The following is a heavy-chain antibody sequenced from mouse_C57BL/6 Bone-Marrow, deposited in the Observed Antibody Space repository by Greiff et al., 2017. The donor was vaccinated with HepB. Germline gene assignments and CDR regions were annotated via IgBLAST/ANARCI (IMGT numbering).Heavy chain of an antibody. CDR1: GYAFTNYL. Sequence: VKLMESGAELVRPGPSVKVSCKASGYAFTNYLIEWVKQRPGQGLEWIGVINPGSGGTNYNEKFKGKATLTADKSSSTAYMQLSSLTSEDSAVYFCARGGGLRRDFDYWGQGTTLTVSS. CDR3: ARGGGLRRDFDY. D-gene: IGHD2-4*01. V-gene: IGHV1-54*01. CDR2: INPGSGGT. J-gene: IGHJ2*01.